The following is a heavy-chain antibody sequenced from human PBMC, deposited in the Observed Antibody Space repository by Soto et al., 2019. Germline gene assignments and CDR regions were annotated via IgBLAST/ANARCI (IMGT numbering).Heavy chain of an antibody. J-gene: IGHJ4*02. V-gene: IGHV1-8*01. CDR3: AKENCSGGSCYTDY. CDR2: MNPNSGNT. CDR1: GYTFTSYD. D-gene: IGHD2-15*01. Sequence: QVQLVQSGAEVKKPGASVKVSCKASGYTFTSYDINWVRQATGQGLEWMGWMNPNSGNTGYAQKFQGRVTMTRNTSISTAYMELSSLRSEDTAVYYCAKENCSGGSCYTDYWGQGTLVTVSP.